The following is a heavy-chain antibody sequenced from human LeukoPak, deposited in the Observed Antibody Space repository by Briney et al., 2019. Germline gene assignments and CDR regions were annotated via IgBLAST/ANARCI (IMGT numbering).Heavy chain of an antibody. CDR3: ARVGANRGSYYVGPFDY. V-gene: IGHV1-3*01. J-gene: IGHJ4*02. CDR2: INAGNGNT. CDR1: GYTFTSYA. D-gene: IGHD1-26*01. Sequence: ASVKVSCKASGYTFTSYAMHWVRQAPGQRLEWMGWINAGNGNTKYSQKFQGRVTITTDESTSTAYMELSSLRSEDTAVYYCARVGANRGSYYVGPFDYWGQGTLVTVSS.